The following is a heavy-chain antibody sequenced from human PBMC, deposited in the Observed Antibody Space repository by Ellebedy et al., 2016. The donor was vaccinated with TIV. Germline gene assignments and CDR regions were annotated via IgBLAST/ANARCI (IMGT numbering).Heavy chain of an antibody. Sequence: GESLKISCAASGFTVSSNYMSWVRQAPGKGLEWVSVIYSVGSIYYADSVKGRFTISRDNSKNTLYLQMNSLRAEDTAVYYCAKGGDSSGSPLDGMDVWGQGTTVTVSS. D-gene: IGHD3-22*01. J-gene: IGHJ6*02. CDR1: GFTVSSNY. V-gene: IGHV3-66*01. CDR3: AKGGDSSGSPLDGMDV. CDR2: IYSVGSI.